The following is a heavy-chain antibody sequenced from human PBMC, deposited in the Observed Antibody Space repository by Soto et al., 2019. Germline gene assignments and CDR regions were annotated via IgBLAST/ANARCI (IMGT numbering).Heavy chain of an antibody. Sequence: SETLSLTCAVSGGSISSSNWWSWVRQPPGKGLEWIGEIYYSGSTNYNPSLKSRVTISVDTSKNQFSLKLSSVTAADTAVYYCARDGVAATPDYYYGMDVWGQGTTVTVSS. D-gene: IGHD2-15*01. J-gene: IGHJ6*02. CDR3: ARDGVAATPDYYYGMDV. CDR1: GGSISSSNW. CDR2: IYYSGST. V-gene: IGHV4-4*02.